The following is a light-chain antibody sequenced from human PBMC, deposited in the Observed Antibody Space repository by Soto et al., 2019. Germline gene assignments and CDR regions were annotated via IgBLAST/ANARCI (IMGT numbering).Light chain of an antibody. J-gene: IGLJ1*01. CDR2: EVI. CDR1: SSDIGAHNF. Sequence: QSALTQPASVSGSPGQAITVSCSGTSSDIGAHNFVSWYQQHPGKAPKLIIYEVINRPSGVSDRFSGSKSGNTASLTISGLQSEDEADYYCNSYTTSNTFVFGSGTKATAL. V-gene: IGLV2-14*03. CDR3: NSYTTSNTFV.